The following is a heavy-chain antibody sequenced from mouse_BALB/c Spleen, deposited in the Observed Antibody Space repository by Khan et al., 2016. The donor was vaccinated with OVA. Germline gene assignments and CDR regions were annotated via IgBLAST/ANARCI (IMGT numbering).Heavy chain of an antibody. CDR1: GYSFTNYY. CDR3: TRMGSAVGFAY. V-gene: IGHV1S135*01. J-gene: IGHJ3*01. D-gene: IGHD6-1*01. CDR2: IDPFNGGT. Sequence: VQLQQSGPELMKPGASVKISCTASGYSFTNYYIHWVKQSHGQSLEWIGYIDPFNGGTTYNQKFKGKATLTVDKSSSTASMHLSNLTTEDAAVYYCTRMGSAVGFAYWGQGTLVTVSA.